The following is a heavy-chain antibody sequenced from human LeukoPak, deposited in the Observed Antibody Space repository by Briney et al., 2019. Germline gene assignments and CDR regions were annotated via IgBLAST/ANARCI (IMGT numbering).Heavy chain of an antibody. D-gene: IGHD5-18*01. J-gene: IGHJ4*02. CDR1: GYTFTNYY. CDR3: ARNDQRGYNHGSPDY. Sequence: VSVKVSCKASGYTFTNYYIHWVRQAPGQGLEWMGIIDPSGGSTAYAQKFQGRVTMTRDTSTSTVHMELRSLTSEDTAVYYCARNDQRGYNHGSPDYWGQGTLVIVSS. V-gene: IGHV1-46*01. CDR2: IDPSGGST.